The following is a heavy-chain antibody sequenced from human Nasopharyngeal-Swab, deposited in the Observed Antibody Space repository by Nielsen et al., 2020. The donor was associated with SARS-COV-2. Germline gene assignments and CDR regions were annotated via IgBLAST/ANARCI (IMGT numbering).Heavy chain of an antibody. CDR1: GFTFSSYA. CDR3: AKDQGSGWYHDAFDI. Sequence: GESLKISCAASGFTFSSYAMSWVRQAPGKGLEWVSAISGSGGSTYYADSVKGWFTISRDNSKNTLYLQMNSLRAEDTAVYYCAKDQGSGWYHDAFDIWGQGTMVTVSS. CDR2: ISGSGGST. D-gene: IGHD6-19*01. V-gene: IGHV3-23*01. J-gene: IGHJ3*02.